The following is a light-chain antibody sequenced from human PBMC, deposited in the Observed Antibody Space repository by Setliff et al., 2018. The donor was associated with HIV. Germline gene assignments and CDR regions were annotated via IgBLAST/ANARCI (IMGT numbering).Light chain of an antibody. Sequence: QSALTQPRSVSGSPGQSVTISCTGTSSDGGGYNSVSWYQEHPGKAPKLIIYDGSKRPSGVPDRFSGSRSGHTASLTISGLQAEDEADYYCCSYADSYTALYVFGTGTKVTVL. J-gene: IGLJ1*01. CDR3: CSYADSYTALYV. V-gene: IGLV2-11*01. CDR1: SSDGGGYNS. CDR2: DGS.